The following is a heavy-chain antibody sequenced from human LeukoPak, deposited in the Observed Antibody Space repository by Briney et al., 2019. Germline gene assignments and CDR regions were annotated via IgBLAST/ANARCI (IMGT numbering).Heavy chain of an antibody. J-gene: IGHJ4*02. CDR1: GGSFSSYY. V-gene: IGHV4-59*01. CDR2: IYYSGST. CDR3: ARETYYDILTGYPAPNYFDY. Sequence: SETLSLTCAVYGGSFSSYYWSWIRQPPGKGLEWIGYIYYSGSTNYNPSLKSRVTISVDTSKNQFSLKLSSVTAADTAVYYCARETYYDILTGYPAPNYFDYWGQGTLVTVSS. D-gene: IGHD3-9*01.